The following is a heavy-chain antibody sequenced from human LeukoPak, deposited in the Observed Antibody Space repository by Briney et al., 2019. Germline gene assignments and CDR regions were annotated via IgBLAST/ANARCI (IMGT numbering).Heavy chain of an antibody. D-gene: IGHD2-2*02. J-gene: IGHJ5*02. CDR1: GGTFSSYA. V-gene: IGHV1-69*06. CDR3: ARGGVVPAAIDRFDP. CDR2: IIPIFGTA. Sequence: GASVKVSCKASGGTFSSYAISWVRQAPGQGLEWMGGIIPIFGTANYAQKFQGRVTITADKSTSTAYMELSSLRSEDTAVYYCARGGVVPAAIDRFDPWGQGTLVTVSS.